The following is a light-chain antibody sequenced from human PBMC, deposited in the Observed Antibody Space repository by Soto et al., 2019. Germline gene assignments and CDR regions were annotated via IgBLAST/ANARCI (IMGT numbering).Light chain of an antibody. V-gene: IGKV1-5*01. CDR3: QQYDSFSKT. CDR2: DAS. J-gene: IGKJ1*01. Sequence: DIQMTQSPSTLYASVGDRVTITCRASQSIRSWLAWYQQKPGKAPQLLIYDASNLESGVPSRFSGSGSGTEFTLTISSLQPDDFATYYCQQYDSFSKTFGRGTKVEVK. CDR1: QSIRSW.